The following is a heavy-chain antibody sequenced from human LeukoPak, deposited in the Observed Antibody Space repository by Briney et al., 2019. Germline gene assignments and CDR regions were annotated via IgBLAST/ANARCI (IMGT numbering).Heavy chain of an antibody. CDR2: ILYSGST. D-gene: IGHD6-13*01. Sequence: SETLSLTCTVSGGSISSYALSWIRQPPGKGLEWMGYILYSGSTNYNPSLERRRTISLDTSKNQFSLKLKSVTRADASVDYCLRAGGIGGWALDLTSWGQGPLVPVSP. CDR3: LRAGGIGGWALDLTS. CDR1: GGSISSYA. J-gene: IGHJ5*02. V-gene: IGHV4-59*01.